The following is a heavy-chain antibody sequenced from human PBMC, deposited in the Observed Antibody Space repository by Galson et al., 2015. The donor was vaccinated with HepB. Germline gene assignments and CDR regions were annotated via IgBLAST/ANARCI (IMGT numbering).Heavy chain of an antibody. J-gene: IGHJ5*02. CDR3: ARGLYRAAAGVWFDP. CDR2: IYYSGST. V-gene: IGHV4-61*05. Sequence: VSGGSISSSSYYWGWIRQPPGKGLEWIGYIYYSGSTNYNPSLKSRVTISVDTSKNQFSLKLSSVTAADTAVYYCARGLYRAAAGVWFDPWGQGTLVTVSS. D-gene: IGHD6-13*01. CDR1: GGSISSSSYY.